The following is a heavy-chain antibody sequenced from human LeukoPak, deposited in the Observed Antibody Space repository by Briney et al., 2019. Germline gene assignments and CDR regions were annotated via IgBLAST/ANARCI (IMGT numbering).Heavy chain of an antibody. CDR3: ATALSPNSGSYYYFDY. CDR1: GGSFSGYY. Sequence: SETLSLTCAVYGGSFSGYYWSWIRQPPGKGLEWIGEINHSGSTNYNPSLKSRVTISVDTSKNQFSLKLSSVTAADTAVYYCATALSPNSGSYYYFDYWGQGTLVTVSS. D-gene: IGHD1-26*01. V-gene: IGHV4-34*01. CDR2: INHSGST. J-gene: IGHJ4*02.